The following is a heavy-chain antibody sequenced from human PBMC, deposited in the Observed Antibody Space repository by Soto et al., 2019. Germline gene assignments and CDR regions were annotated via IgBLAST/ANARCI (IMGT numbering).Heavy chain of an antibody. J-gene: IGHJ4*02. Sequence: QVQLVQSGAEVKKPEASVKVSCKASGYTFTSYGISWVRQAPGQGLEWMGWISAYNGNTNYAQKLQGRVTMTTDTSTSTAYMELRSLRSDDTAVYYCARDTPRGRLRLGELSAAFDYWGQGTLVTVSS. V-gene: IGHV1-18*01. CDR3: ARDTPRGRLRLGELSAAFDY. D-gene: IGHD3-16*02. CDR2: ISAYNGNT. CDR1: GYTFTSYG.